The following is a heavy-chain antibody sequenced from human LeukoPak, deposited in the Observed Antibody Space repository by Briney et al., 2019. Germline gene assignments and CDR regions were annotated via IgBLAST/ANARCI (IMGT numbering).Heavy chain of an antibody. CDR1: GFTLSSHG. CDR2: ISYDGGKK. Sequence: PGKSLRLSCVVSGFTLSSHGMHWVRQAPGKGLEWVAVISYDGGKKSYADSVKGRFTISRDNSKNTLYLQMDSLGVEDTAVYYCARDRAWDYLDSWDQGPLVTVSS. V-gene: IGHV3-30*03. D-gene: IGHD1-26*01. CDR3: ARDRAWDYLDS. J-gene: IGHJ4*02.